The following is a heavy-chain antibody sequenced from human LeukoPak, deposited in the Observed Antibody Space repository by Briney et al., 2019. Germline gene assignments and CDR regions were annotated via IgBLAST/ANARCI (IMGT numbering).Heavy chain of an antibody. J-gene: IGHJ4*02. CDR2: LSGTGDNT. D-gene: IGHD2-2*01. V-gene: IGHV3-23*01. Sequence: ETLSLTCTVSGGSISSYYWTWVRQAPGKGLEWVSALSGTGDNTYYADSVEGRFTISRDNTNNIVYLQMNSLRAEDTAVYYCARGPINYSTSWRFDYWGQGTLVTVSS. CDR3: ARGPINYSTSWRFDY. CDR1: GGSISSYY.